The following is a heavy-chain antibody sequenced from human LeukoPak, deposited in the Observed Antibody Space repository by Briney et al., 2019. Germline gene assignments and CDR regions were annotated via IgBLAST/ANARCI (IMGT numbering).Heavy chain of an antibody. D-gene: IGHD1-26*01. CDR1: GYTFTSYG. J-gene: IGHJ4*02. Sequence: ASVKVSRKASGYTFTSYGISWVRQAPGQGLEWMGWISAYNGNTNYTQKLQGRVTMTTDTSTSTAYMELRSLRSDDTAVYYCARDHSGSYSPFFDYWGQGTLVTVSS. CDR3: ARDHSGSYSPFFDY. V-gene: IGHV1-18*01. CDR2: ISAYNGNT.